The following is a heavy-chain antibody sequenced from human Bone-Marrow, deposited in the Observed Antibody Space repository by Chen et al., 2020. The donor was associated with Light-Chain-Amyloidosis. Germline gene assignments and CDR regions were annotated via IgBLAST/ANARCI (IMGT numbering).Heavy chain of an antibody. CDR3: AREAREWYGEVRVWDH. D-gene: IGHD3-10*01. Sequence: QVRLVQSGAEVKRPGASVKVSCKASGYSFTGYYIHWVRQAPGQGLEWMGWINPNGGGPNYAQKFQGRVTMTRDTSITTAYLDLTRLTFDDTAVYYCAREAREWYGEVRVWDHWGQGTLVTVSS. CDR1: GYSFTGYY. CDR2: INPNGGGP. V-gene: IGHV1-2*02. J-gene: IGHJ4*02.